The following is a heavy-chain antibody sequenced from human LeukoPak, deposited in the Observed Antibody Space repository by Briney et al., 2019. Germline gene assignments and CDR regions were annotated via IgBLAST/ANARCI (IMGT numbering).Heavy chain of an antibody. CDR1: GFTFRAYW. CDR2: INSDGSST. CDR3: ARDGAAAVNY. V-gene: IGHV3-74*01. D-gene: IGHD6-25*01. J-gene: IGHJ4*02. Sequence: GGSLRLPCAASGFTFRAYWMHWVRQAPGKGLVWVSRINSDGSSTRYADSVKGRFTISRDNAKNTLYLQMNSLRAEDTAVYYCARDGAAAVNYWGQGTLVTVSS.